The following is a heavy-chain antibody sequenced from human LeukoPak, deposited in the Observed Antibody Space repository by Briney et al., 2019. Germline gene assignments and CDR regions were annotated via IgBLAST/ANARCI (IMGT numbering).Heavy chain of an antibody. CDR2: INHSGST. D-gene: IGHD4-17*01. CDR3: ARLRSIRYYFDY. CDR1: GGSFSGYY. Sequence: SETLSLTCAVYGGSFSGYYWSWIRQPPGKGLEWIGEINHSGSTNYNPSLKSRVTISVDTSKNQFSLKLSSVTAADTAVYYCARLRSIRYYFDYWGQGTLATVSS. J-gene: IGHJ4*02. V-gene: IGHV4-34*01.